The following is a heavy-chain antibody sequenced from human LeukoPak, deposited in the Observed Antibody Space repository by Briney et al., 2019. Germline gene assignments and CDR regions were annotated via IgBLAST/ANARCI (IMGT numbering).Heavy chain of an antibody. D-gene: IGHD3-22*01. CDR1: GYTFTSYD. CDR2: MNPNSGNT. J-gene: IGHJ3*02. Sequence: ASVKVSCKASGYTFTSYDINWVRQATGQGLEWMGWMNPNSGNTGYAQKFQGRVTITRNTSISTAYMELSRLRSVDTAVYYCARERDWGITMIVVVNDAFDIWGQGTMVTVSS. CDR3: ARERDWGITMIVVVNDAFDI. V-gene: IGHV1-8*03.